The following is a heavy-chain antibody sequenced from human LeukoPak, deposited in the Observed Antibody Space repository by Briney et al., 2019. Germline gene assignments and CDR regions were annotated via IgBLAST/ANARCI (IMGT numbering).Heavy chain of an antibody. V-gene: IGHV4-59*01. CDR3: ARSYSRDILTGG. CDR2: IYYSGST. D-gene: IGHD3-9*01. J-gene: IGHJ4*02. Sequence: SETLSLTCTVSGGSISSYYWSWIRQPPGKGLKWIGYIYYSGSTNYNPSLKSRVTISVDTSKNQFSLKLSSVTAADTAVYYCARSYSRDILTGGWGQGTLVTVSS. CDR1: GGSISSYY.